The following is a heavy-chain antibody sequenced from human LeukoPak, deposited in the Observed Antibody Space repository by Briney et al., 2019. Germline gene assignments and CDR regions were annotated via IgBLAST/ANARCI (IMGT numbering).Heavy chain of an antibody. CDR3: ARRSGLMVRGVISIQARIPVTYGFDY. J-gene: IGHJ4*02. Sequence: PSETLSLTCAVYGGSFSGYYWSWIRQPPGKGLEWIGEINHSGSTNYNPSLKSRVTISVDTSKNQFSLKLSSVTAADTAVYYCARRSGLMVRGVISIQARIPVTYGFDYWGQGTLVTVSS. CDR2: INHSGST. V-gene: IGHV4-34*01. CDR1: GGSFSGYY. D-gene: IGHD3-10*01.